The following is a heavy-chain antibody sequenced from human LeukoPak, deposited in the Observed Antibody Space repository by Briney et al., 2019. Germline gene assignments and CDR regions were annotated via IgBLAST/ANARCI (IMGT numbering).Heavy chain of an antibody. CDR2: ILFDGSNK. D-gene: IGHD5-12*01. CDR3: AKDLVEYSGYDDGVVGY. CDR1: GFTFRCFC. Sequence: GSLRLSCSASGFTFRCFCMHWVRQAPGKGLEWVAGILFDGSNKYYADSVKGRFTISRDNSKNTLYLQMNSLRAEDTAVYYCAKDLVEYSGYDDGVVGYWGQGTLVTVSS. J-gene: IGHJ4*02. V-gene: IGHV3-30*18.